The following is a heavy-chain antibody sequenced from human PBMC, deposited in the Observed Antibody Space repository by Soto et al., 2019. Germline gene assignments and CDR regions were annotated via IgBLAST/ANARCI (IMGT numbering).Heavy chain of an antibody. J-gene: IGHJ5*02. CDR3: ARHWGFGYYYDSSGYFRWFDP. CDR1: GGSISSSSYY. V-gene: IGHV4-39*01. CDR2: IYYSGST. D-gene: IGHD3-22*01. Sequence: SETLSLTCTVSGGSISSSSYYWGWIRQPPGKGLEWIGSIYYSGSTYYNPSLRSRVTISVDTSKNQFSLKLSSVTAADTAVYYCARHWGFGYYYDSSGYFRWFDPWGQGTLVTVSS.